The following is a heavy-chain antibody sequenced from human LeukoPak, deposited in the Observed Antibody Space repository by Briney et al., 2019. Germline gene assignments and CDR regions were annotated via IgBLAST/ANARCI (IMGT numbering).Heavy chain of an antibody. D-gene: IGHD3-10*01. J-gene: IGHJ5*02. Sequence: SETLSLTCTVSGGSITSYYWSWIRQLAGKGLEWIGRIYVTGSATYNPTLGSGVPMSLDTYTNQFSLKLSSVTAADTAVYYCARDSGTTGEVNFYPWGQGNLVMVSS. CDR1: GGSITSYY. V-gene: IGHV4-4*07. CDR3: ARDSGTTGEVNFYP. CDR2: IYVTGSA.